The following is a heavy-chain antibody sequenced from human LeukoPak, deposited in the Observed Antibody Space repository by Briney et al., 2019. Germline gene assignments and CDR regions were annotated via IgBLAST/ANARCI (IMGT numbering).Heavy chain of an antibody. D-gene: IGHD5-18*01. CDR1: GGSISSNNW. J-gene: IGHJ5*02. Sequence: SETLSLTCAVSGGSISSNNWWGWVRQPPGQGLEWIGSINYSGSTYYTPSLRSRVSISVDTSKNQFSLKLNSVTAGDTAVYYCAKQGNANTALNWFDPWGQGTLVTVSS. CDR3: AKQGNANTALNWFDP. CDR2: INYSGST. V-gene: IGHV4-39*01.